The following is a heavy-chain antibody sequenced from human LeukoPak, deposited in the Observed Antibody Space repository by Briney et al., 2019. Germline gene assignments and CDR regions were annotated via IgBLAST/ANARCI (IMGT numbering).Heavy chain of an antibody. J-gene: IGHJ4*02. CDR1: GYTFTGYY. CDR2: INPNSGGT. CDR3: AGISRDSSGYYYVDY. D-gene: IGHD3-22*01. V-gene: IGHV1-2*02. Sequence: ASVKVSCKASGYTFTGYYMHWVRQAPGQGLEWMGWINPNSGGTNYAQKFQGRVTMSRDTSISTAYMELSRLRSDDTAVYYCAGISRDSSGYYYVDYWGQGTLVTVSS.